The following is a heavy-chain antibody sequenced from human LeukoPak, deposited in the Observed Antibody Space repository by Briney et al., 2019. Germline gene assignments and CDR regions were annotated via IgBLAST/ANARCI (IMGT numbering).Heavy chain of an antibody. Sequence: SETLSLTCAVYGGSFSGYYWSWIRQPPGKGLEWIGEINHSGSTNYNPSLKSRVTISVDTSKNQFSLKLSSVTAADPAVYYCARALTAIGYWGQGTLVTVSS. CDR2: INHSGST. V-gene: IGHV4-34*01. CDR3: ARALTAIGY. CDR1: GGSFSGYY. J-gene: IGHJ4*02. D-gene: IGHD2-21*02.